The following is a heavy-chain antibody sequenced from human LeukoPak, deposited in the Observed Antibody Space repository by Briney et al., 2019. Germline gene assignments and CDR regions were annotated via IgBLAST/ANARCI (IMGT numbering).Heavy chain of an antibody. CDR1: SGSISSGGYY. J-gene: IGHJ6*02. D-gene: IGHD3-9*01. V-gene: IGHV4-31*03. CDR2: IYYSGST. CDR3: ARVYLMAGQDV. Sequence: KPSETLSLTCTVSSGSISSGGYYWSWIRQHPGKGPEWIGYIYYSGSTYYNPSLKSRVTISVDRSKNQFSLKLSSVTAADTAVYYCARVYLMAGQDVWGQGTTVTVSS.